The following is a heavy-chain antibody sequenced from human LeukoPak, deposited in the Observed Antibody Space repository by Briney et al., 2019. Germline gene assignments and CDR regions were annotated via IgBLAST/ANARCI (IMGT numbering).Heavy chain of an antibody. V-gene: IGHV1-46*01. D-gene: IGHD2-21*02. Sequence: ASVKVSCKASGYIFTTHYMHWLRQAPGQGPEWMGIINPRGGSTDYAQKFQGRVTMTSDTSTSTVYMELKSLRSEDTAVYFCARVGATGATADNWGQGTLVTVSS. CDR3: ARVGATGATADN. J-gene: IGHJ4*02. CDR1: GYIFTTHY. CDR2: INPRGGST.